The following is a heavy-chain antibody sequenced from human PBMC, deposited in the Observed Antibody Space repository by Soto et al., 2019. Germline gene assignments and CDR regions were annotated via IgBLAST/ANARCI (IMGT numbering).Heavy chain of an antibody. V-gene: IGHV3-74*01. CDR1: GFTFSSYW. Sequence: GGSLRLSCAASGFTFSSYWMHWVPQAPGKGLVWVSRINSDGSSTSYADSVKGRFTISRDNAKNTQYLQMNSLRAEDTAVYYCAVGYCSGGSCLDWGQGTLVTVSS. CDR2: INSDGSST. D-gene: IGHD2-15*01. CDR3: AVGYCSGGSCLD. J-gene: IGHJ4*02.